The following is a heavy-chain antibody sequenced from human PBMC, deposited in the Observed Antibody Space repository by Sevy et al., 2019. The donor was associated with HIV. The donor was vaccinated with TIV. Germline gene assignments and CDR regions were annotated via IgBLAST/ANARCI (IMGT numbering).Heavy chain of an antibody. CDR1: RYSFTAYY. CDR3: AGRGLFSPGYYSDY. Sequence: ASVKVSCKTSRYSFTAYYIHWVRQAPGQGLEWMGWINPNSGGSGGTNYAQKFQGRVTMTGDTSISTAYMELTRLGSDDTAVYYCAGRGLFSPGYYSDYWGQGTLVTVSS. J-gene: IGHJ4*02. V-gene: IGHV1-2*02. D-gene: IGHD3-9*01. CDR2: INPNSGGSGGT.